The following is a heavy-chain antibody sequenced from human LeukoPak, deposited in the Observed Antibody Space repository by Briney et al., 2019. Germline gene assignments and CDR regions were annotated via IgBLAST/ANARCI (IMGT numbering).Heavy chain of an antibody. CDR1: GGTFSSYA. CDR3: ATRIIVVPAADMDV. CDR2: IIPIFGTA. Sequence: ASVKVSCKASGGTFSSYAISWVRQAPGQGLEWMGGIIPIFGTANYAQKFQGRVTITADESTSTAYMELSSLRSEDTAVYYCATRIIVVPAADMDVWGQGTTVTVSS. V-gene: IGHV1-69*01. J-gene: IGHJ6*02. D-gene: IGHD2-2*01.